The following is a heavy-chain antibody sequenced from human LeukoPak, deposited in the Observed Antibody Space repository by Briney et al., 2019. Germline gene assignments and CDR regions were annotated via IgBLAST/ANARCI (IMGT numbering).Heavy chain of an antibody. Sequence: GGSLRLSCAASGFTFSSYEMNWVRQAPGKGLEWVSYISSSGSTIYYADSVKGRFTISRDNAKNSLYLQMNSLRAEDTAVYYCAREPPTIMAAAGTVDYWGQGTLVTVSS. CDR1: GFTFSSYE. J-gene: IGHJ4*02. V-gene: IGHV3-48*03. D-gene: IGHD6-13*01. CDR2: ISSSGSTI. CDR3: AREPPTIMAAAGTVDY.